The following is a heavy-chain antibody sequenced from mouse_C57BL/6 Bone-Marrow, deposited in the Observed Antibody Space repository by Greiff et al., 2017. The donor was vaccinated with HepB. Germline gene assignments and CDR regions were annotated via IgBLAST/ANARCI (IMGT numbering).Heavy chain of an antibody. V-gene: IGHV3-8*01. Sequence: EVKLQESGPGLAKPSQTLSLTCSVTGYSITSDYWNWIRKFPGNKLEYMGYISYSGSTYYNPSLKSRISITRDTSKNQYYLQLNSVTTEDTATYYCARSPLYGSSYGYAMDYWGQGTSVTVSS. CDR1: GYSITSDY. CDR2: ISYSGST. CDR3: ARSPLYGSSYGYAMDY. J-gene: IGHJ4*01. D-gene: IGHD1-1*01.